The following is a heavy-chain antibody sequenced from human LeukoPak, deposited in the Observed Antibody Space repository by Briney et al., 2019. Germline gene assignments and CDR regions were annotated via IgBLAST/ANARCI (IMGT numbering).Heavy chain of an antibody. V-gene: IGHV4-59*01. CDR2: IYYSGST. CDR1: GGSISSYY. Sequence: PSETLSLTCTVSGGSISSYYWSWIRQPPGKGLEWIGYIYYSGSTKYNPSLKSRVTISVDTSKNQFSLKLSSVTAADTAVYFCARGRYSYDYDYWGQGSLVTVSS. J-gene: IGHJ4*02. CDR3: ARGRYSYDYDY. D-gene: IGHD5-18*01.